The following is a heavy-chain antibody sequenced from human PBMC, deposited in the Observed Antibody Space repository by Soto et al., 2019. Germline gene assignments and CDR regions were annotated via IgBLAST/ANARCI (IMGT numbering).Heavy chain of an antibody. V-gene: IGHV4-31*03. Sequence: QVQLQESGPGLVKPSQTLSLTCTVSGGSISSGGYYWSWIRQHPGKGLEWIGYIYYSGSTNYNPSIKSRVTISVDTCKNQFSLKLSSVTAADTDVFYCARSGYSYGPNPLLYWGQGTLVTVSS. CDR1: GGSISSGGYY. D-gene: IGHD5-18*01. CDR2: IYYSGST. CDR3: ARSGYSYGPNPLLY. J-gene: IGHJ4*02.